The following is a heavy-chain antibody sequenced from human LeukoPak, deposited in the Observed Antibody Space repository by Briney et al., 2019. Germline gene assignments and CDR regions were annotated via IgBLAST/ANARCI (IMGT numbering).Heavy chain of an antibody. Sequence: GGSLRLSCAASGFTFSSYSMNWVRQAPGKGLEWVSSISSSSSYIYYADSVKGRFTISRDNAKNSLYLQMNSLRAEDTAVYYCARCKPPGYYGMDVWGQGTTVTVSS. D-gene: IGHD2/OR15-2a*01. CDR1: GFTFSSYS. CDR2: ISSSSSYI. V-gene: IGHV3-21*01. J-gene: IGHJ6*02. CDR3: ARCKPPGYYGMDV.